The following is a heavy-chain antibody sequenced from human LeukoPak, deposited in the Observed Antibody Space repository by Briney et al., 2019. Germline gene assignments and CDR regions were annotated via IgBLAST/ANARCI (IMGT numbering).Heavy chain of an antibody. CDR3: TRYSGRTDY. Sequence: SLRLSCTSSGFTFGTYAVSWFRQAPGKGLKWVAFIRSKTFGGTTEYAASVKGRFTISRDDSKSIAYLQMNSLKTEDTAVYYCTRYSGRTDYWGQGTLVSVSS. J-gene: IGHJ4*02. CDR2: IRSKTFGGTT. V-gene: IGHV3-49*03. D-gene: IGHD5-18*01. CDR1: GFTFGTYA.